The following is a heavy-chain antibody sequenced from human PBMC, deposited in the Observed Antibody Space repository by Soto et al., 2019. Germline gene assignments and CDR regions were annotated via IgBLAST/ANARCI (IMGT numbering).Heavy chain of an antibody. CDR1: GFSFRNYS. J-gene: IGHJ4*02. CDR2: ISFSGGST. V-gene: IGHV3-23*01. Sequence: RLSCAASGFSFRNYSMSWGPQAPGKGLECVSTISFSGGSTYYADSVKGRFTISRDNSRDTLYLQMNSLRAGDTAVYYCATAGEYCTGTSCPFDYWGQGTLVTVSS. D-gene: IGHD2-2*01. CDR3: ATAGEYCTGTSCPFDY.